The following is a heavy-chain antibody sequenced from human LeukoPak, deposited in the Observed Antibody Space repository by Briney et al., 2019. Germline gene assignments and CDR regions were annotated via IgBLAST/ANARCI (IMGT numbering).Heavy chain of an antibody. Sequence: ASVKVSCKSSVYTFSGHYIHWVRQAPREGLEWMGWMNPHSGGTNNAQKFQARVTLTRDTSINTAYMELSRLAFGDTAVYYCARDGGYSGYEYGRNYYYYGLDVWGQGTTVTVS. D-gene: IGHD5-12*01. V-gene: IGHV1-2*02. CDR3: ARDGGYSGYEYGRNYYYYGLDV. CDR1: VYTFSGHY. J-gene: IGHJ6*02. CDR2: MNPHSGGT.